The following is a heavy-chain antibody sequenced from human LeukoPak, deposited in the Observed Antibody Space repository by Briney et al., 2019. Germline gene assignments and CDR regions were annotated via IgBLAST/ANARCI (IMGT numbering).Heavy chain of an antibody. J-gene: IGHJ6*02. V-gene: IGHV3-33*01. CDR2: IWYDGSNK. D-gene: IGHD3-10*01. Sequence: GRSLRLSCAASGFTFSSYGMHWVRQAPGKGPEWVAVIWYDGSNKYYADSVKGRFTISRDNSKNTLYLQMNSLRAEDTAVYYCAREITMVPPGCMDVWGQGTTVTVSS. CDR1: GFTFSSYG. CDR3: AREITMVPPGCMDV.